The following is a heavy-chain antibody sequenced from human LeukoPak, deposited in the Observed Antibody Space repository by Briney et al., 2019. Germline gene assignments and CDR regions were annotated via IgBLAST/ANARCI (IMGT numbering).Heavy chain of an antibody. CDR2: ISYSGST. CDR1: GGSISTSTYY. Sequence: SETLSLTCTVSGGSISTSTYYWGWIRQPPGKGLEWIGSISYSGSTYNNPSLKSRVTISVDTSKNQFSLKLISVTAPDTAVYYCARFGTSSSRFFDQWGQGTLVTVSS. D-gene: IGHD6-6*01. J-gene: IGHJ4*02. V-gene: IGHV4-39*01. CDR3: ARFGTSSSRFFDQ.